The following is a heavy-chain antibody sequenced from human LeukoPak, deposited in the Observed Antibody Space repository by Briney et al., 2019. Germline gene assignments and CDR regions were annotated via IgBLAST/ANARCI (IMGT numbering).Heavy chain of an antibody. Sequence: SETLSLTCTVSGGSISSSNYYWGWIRQPPGKGLEWIGSIYYSGSTYYNPSLKSRVTISVDTSKNQFSLKLSSVTAADTAVYYCARDFSLAYYDFWSGLKTDAFDIWGQGTMVTVSS. V-gene: IGHV4-39*07. CDR3: ARDFSLAYYDFWSGLKTDAFDI. D-gene: IGHD3-3*01. J-gene: IGHJ3*02. CDR1: GGSISSSNYY. CDR2: IYYSGST.